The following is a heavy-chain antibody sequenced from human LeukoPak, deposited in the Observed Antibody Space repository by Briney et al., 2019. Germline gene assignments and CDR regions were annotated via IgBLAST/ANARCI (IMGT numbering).Heavy chain of an antibody. J-gene: IGHJ4*02. CDR1: GYTFTSYD. CDR3: ARDRTLFDY. D-gene: IGHD1-14*01. Sequence: ASVKVSCKASGYTFTSYDINWVRQATGQGLEWMGWINTNTGNPTYAQGFTGRFVFSLDTSVSTAYLQISSLKTEDTAVYYCARDRTLFDYWGQGTLVTVSS. V-gene: IGHV7-4-1*02. CDR2: INTNTGNP.